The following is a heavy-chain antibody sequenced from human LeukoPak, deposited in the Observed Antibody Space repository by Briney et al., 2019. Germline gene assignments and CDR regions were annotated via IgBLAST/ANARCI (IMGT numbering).Heavy chain of an antibody. CDR2: INPNSGGT. D-gene: IGHD6-19*01. Sequence: ASVKVSCKASGYTFTGFYIHWGRPAPRQGLGGMGWINPNSGGTNYDQKFQGRVTLLRGTSISTAYTEVGRRECHDPAVEYLSRLAVACKPMGVEFDYGGQGTRVSVST. CDR3: SRLAVACKPMGVEFDY. V-gene: IGHV1-2*02. J-gene: IGHJ4*02. CDR1: GYTFTGFY.